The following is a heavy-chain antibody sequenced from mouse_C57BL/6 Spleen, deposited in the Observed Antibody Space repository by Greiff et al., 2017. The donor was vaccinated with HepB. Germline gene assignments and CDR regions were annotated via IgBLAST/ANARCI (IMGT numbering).Heavy chain of an antibody. D-gene: IGHD2-4*01. Sequence: EVMLVESGGGLVKPGGSLKLSCAASGFTFSDYGMHWVRQAPEKGLEWVAYISSGSSTIYYADTVKGRFTISRDNAKNTLFLQMTSLRSEDTAMYYCAREFYYEGRNAMDYWGQGTSVTVSS. CDR1: GFTFSDYG. CDR2: ISSGSSTI. CDR3: AREFYYEGRNAMDY. J-gene: IGHJ4*01. V-gene: IGHV5-17*01.